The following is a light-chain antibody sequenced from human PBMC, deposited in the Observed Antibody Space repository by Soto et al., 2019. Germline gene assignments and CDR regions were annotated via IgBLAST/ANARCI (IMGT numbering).Light chain of an antibody. V-gene: IGKV3-20*01. CDR1: RSVNSNC. CDR3: QQFGSSIPHT. Sequence: VLTQSPGTLSLSPGERATLSCRASRSVNSNCLAWYHQKSGQAPRLLIYGVSSRATGIPDRFSGSGSGTDFTLTISRLEPEDFGVYYCQQFGSSIPHTFGQGTKLEIK. J-gene: IGKJ2*01. CDR2: GVS.